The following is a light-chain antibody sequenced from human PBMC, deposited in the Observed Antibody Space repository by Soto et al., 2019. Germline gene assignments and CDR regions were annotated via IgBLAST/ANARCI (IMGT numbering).Light chain of an antibody. CDR1: RSLVHSNGNAY. V-gene: IGKV2-30*02. CDR3: MQGTHWPPVT. CDR2: KVS. Sequence: DVVMTQSPLSLPATLGQPASISCRSSRSLVHSNGNAYLSWFHQRPGQSPRRLIYKVSNRDSGVPDRFSGSGSGTDFTLRISRVEAEDVGVYYCMQGTHWPPVTFGQGTRLEIK. J-gene: IGKJ5*01.